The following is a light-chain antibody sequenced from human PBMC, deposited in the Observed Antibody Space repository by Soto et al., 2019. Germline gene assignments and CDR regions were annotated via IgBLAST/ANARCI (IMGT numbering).Light chain of an antibody. CDR3: QQYNNLRGT. Sequence: EIVMTHSPATLSVSPCERATLSFSASQSVSSNLAWYQQKPGQAPRLLIYGASTRATGIPARFSGSGSGTEFTLTISSLQSEDFAVYYCQQYNNLRGTFGQGTKVDIK. J-gene: IGKJ1*01. CDR2: GAS. V-gene: IGKV3-15*01. CDR1: QSVSSN.